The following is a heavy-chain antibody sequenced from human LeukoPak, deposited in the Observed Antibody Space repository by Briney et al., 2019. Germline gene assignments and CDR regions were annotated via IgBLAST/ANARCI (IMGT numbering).Heavy chain of an antibody. Sequence: GGSLRLSCTASGFTFGDYAMSWVRQAPGKGLEWVGFIRSKAYGGTTEYAASVKGRFTISRDDSKSIAYLQMNSLKTEDTAVYYCTRDSYYYDSNGYYSAYWGQGTLVTVSS. CDR1: GFTFGDYA. D-gene: IGHD3-22*01. CDR2: IRSKAYGGTT. CDR3: TRDSYYYDSNGYYSAY. V-gene: IGHV3-49*04. J-gene: IGHJ4*02.